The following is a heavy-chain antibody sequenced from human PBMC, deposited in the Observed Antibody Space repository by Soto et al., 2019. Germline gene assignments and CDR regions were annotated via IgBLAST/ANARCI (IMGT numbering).Heavy chain of an antibody. CDR3: ARAAGRSKLLPYYFDP. Sequence: QVLLVQSGAEVQKPGASVRISCQASGYVFTTSAIHWVRQAPGQSLECMGWINPATGDTKYSQNVRGRVTFALDTSATTAYLDLRSLASHDTAVYYCARAAGRSKLLPYYFDPWGQGTLVTVSS. CDR1: GYVFTTSA. V-gene: IGHV1-3*01. D-gene: IGHD3-22*01. CDR2: INPATGDT. J-gene: IGHJ5*02.